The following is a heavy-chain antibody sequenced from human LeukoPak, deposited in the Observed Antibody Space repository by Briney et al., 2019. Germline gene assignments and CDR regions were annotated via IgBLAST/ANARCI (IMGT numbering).Heavy chain of an antibody. CDR3: ARARPWDSSRSYYFGMDV. V-gene: IGHV3-23*01. CDR1: GFTFSSYA. J-gene: IGHJ6*02. D-gene: IGHD3-22*01. CDR2: IPGSGGAT. Sequence: GGSLRLSCEASGFTFSSYAIRWVRQAPGTGLEWVSSIPGSGGATYYADSVRGRFSISRDSSKNTVYLQMNSLRDEDTAVYYCARARPWDSSRSYYFGMDVWGHGTTVTVSS.